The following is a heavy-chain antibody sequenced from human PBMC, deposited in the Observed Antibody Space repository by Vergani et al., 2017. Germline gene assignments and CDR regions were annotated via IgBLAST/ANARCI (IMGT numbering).Heavy chain of an antibody. D-gene: IGHD1-26*01. CDR2: INPNRGAT. CDR1: GYTFSNYY. CDR3: ARDRANSGAYPIDF. Sequence: QVQVVQSGAEVKKSGASVKVSCKTSGYTFSNYYMHWVRQAPGQGLEWMGWINPNRGATNYGQKFHGRVTMTSDTSTNTVYMELSRLKSDDTAIYYCARDRANSGAYPIDFWGPGTLVTVSS. J-gene: IGHJ4*02. V-gene: IGHV1-2*02.